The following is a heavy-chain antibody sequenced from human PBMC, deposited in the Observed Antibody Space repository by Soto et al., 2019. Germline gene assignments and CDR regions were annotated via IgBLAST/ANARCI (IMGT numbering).Heavy chain of an antibody. J-gene: IGHJ4*02. CDR2: ISATGGGT. D-gene: IGHD3-16*01. Sequence: PGGSLKLSCAASGFNFSNNEMSWVRQAPGKGLEWVSLISATGGGTYYADSVKGRFTISRDNSHNTLYLQVHSLTAEDTAVYYCAKDRRAGGNSAFYFDFWGRGAQATSPQ. CDR1: GFNFSNNE. V-gene: IGHV3-23*01. CDR3: AKDRRAGGNSAFYFDF.